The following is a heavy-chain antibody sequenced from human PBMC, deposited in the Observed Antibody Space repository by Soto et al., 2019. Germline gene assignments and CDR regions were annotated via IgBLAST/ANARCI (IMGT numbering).Heavy chain of an antibody. CDR1: GGTFSSYA. CDR3: ARVLYYYDSSGYYYPHYYGMDV. V-gene: IGHV1-69*05. Sequence: SVKVSCKASGGTFSSYAISWVRQAPGQGLEWMGGIIPIFGTANYAQKFQGRVTMTRDTSTSTVYMELSSLRSEDTAVYYCARVLYYYDSSGYYYPHYYGMDVWGQGTTVTVSS. J-gene: IGHJ6*02. CDR2: IIPIFGTA. D-gene: IGHD3-22*01.